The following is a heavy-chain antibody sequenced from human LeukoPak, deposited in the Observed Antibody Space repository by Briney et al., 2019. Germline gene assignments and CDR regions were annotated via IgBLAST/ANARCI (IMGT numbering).Heavy chain of an antibody. J-gene: IGHJ4*02. CDR3: ARKDGDY. Sequence: SETLSLTCTVSGASSSDFHWTWFRQPAGKGREWIGLIYSSGSTLFTPSLKSRVPMSVDLTKNQLSLKLTSVTAADPAMYYCARKDGDYWGRGTLVTVSS. CDR1: GASSSDFH. V-gene: IGHV4-4*07. CDR2: IYSSGST.